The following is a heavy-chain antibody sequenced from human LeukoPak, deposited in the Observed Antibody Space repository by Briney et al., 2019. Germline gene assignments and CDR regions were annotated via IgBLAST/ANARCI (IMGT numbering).Heavy chain of an antibody. J-gene: IGHJ4*02. CDR3: ARGGGNCLDY. V-gene: IGHV3-30-3*01. CDR2: SYDGSNK. D-gene: IGHD3-16*01. CDR1: GFTFNNYH. Sequence: GGSLRLSCAASGFTFNNYHMHWVRQAPGKGLEWVAISYDGSNKYYADSVKGRFTISRNNSKNTLYLQMNSLRAEDTAVYYCARGGGNCLDYWGQGTLVAVSS.